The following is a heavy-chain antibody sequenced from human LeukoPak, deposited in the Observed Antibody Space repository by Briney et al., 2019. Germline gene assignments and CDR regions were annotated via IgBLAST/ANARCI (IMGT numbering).Heavy chain of an antibody. CDR3: ARVPYNYYYGMDV. Sequence: PGWSLRLSCAASGFTVSSNYMSWVRQAPGKGLEWVSIIYSGGSTYYADSVKGRFTISRDNSKNTLYLQMNSLRAEDTAIYYCARVPYNYYYGMDVWGQGTTVTVSS. CDR1: GFTVSSNY. V-gene: IGHV3-53*01. J-gene: IGHJ6*02. CDR2: IYSGGST.